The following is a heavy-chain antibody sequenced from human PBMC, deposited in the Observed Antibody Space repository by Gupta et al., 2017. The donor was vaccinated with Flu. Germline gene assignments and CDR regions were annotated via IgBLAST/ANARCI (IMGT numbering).Heavy chain of an antibody. CDR1: GFTLSTYW. D-gene: IGHD3-10*01. CDR2: IKQDGSEK. V-gene: IGHV3-7*01. Sequence: EVQLVESGGGLVQPGGSVRLSCAASGFTLSTYWMTWVRQAPGKGPEWVANIKQDGSEKYYMDSAKGRFTISRDNAKNSLYLQMSSLRAEDTDVYFCVRDFRFQGDFWGQGTLVTVSS. J-gene: IGHJ4*02. CDR3: VRDFRFQGDF.